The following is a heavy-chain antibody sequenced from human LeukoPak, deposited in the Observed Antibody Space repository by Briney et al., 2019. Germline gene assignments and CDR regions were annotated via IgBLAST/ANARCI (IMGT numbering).Heavy chain of an antibody. J-gene: IGHJ4*02. V-gene: IGHV1-2*02. CDR2: INPNSGGT. Sequence: ASVKVSCKASGYTFTGYYMHWVRQAPGQGLEWMGWINPNSGGTNYAQKFQGRVTMTRDTSKIQFSLKLSSVTAADTAVYYCASSPGDYWGQGTLVTVSS. CDR3: ASSPGDY. CDR1: GYTFTGYY.